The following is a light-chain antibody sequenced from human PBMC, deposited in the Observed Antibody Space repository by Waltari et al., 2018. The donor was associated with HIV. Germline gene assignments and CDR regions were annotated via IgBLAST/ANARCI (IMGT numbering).Light chain of an antibody. CDR3: CSFAGSYIV. J-gene: IGLJ1*01. V-gene: IGLV2-11*01. Sequence: VSWTVSHPGKAPKVVIYDVRERPAGVPDRFSGSKSANTAALTISGLQADDEADYHCCSFAGSYIVFGTGTKVTVL. CDR2: DVR.